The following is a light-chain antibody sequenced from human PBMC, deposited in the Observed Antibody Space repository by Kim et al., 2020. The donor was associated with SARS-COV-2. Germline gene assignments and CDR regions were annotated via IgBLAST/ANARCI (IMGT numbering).Light chain of an antibody. CDR2: EVS. Sequence: QSALTQPPSVSGSPGQSVTISCTGTSSDVGSYNRVSWYQQPPGTAPKLMIYEVSNRPSGVPDRFSGSKSGNTASLTISGLQAEDEADYYCSSYTSSSTPHGVFGGGTQLTVL. V-gene: IGLV2-18*02. J-gene: IGLJ2*01. CDR3: SSYTSSSTPHGV. CDR1: SSDVGSYNR.